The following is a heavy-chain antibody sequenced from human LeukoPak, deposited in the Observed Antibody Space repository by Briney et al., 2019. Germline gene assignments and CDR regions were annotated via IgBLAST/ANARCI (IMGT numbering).Heavy chain of an antibody. Sequence: ASVKVSCKASGYTFTSYYMHWVRQAPGQGLEWMAIINPSGGSTSYAQKFQGRVTMTRDTSTSTVYMELSSLRSEDTAVYYCARGTSGSYSPDAFDIWGQGAMVTVSS. CDR1: GYTFTSYY. V-gene: IGHV1-46*01. D-gene: IGHD3-10*01. CDR3: ARGTSGSYSPDAFDI. J-gene: IGHJ3*02. CDR2: INPSGGST.